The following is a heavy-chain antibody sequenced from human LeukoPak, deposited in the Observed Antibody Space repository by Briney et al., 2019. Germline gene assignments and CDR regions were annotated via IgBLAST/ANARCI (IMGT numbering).Heavy chain of an antibody. CDR3: AKVGYGWYEVDY. Sequence: PGGSLKLSCAASGFTFSTYGMHWVRQAPAKGLDWVAFIRYDGTEEYYADSVKDRFIVSRDNSKNTVYLQMNSLRVEDTAIYYCAKVGYGWYEVDYWGQGTLVTVSS. J-gene: IGHJ4*02. D-gene: IGHD6-19*01. CDR2: IRYDGTEE. CDR1: GFTFSTYG. V-gene: IGHV3-30*02.